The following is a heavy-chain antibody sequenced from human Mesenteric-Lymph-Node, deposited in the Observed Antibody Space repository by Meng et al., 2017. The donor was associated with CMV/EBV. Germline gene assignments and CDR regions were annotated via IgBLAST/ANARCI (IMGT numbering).Heavy chain of an antibody. CDR3: ARVREYCSSGSCHYWFDP. Sequence: SETLSLTCTVPGGPIGSSSYHWGWIRQPPGKGLEWIGEIYHSGGTNYSPSLKSRVTISVDTTKNQFFLKLRSVTAADTAVYYCARVREYCSSGSCHYWFDPWGQGTLVTVSS. J-gene: IGHJ5*02. D-gene: IGHD2-15*01. CDR2: IYHSGGT. V-gene: IGHV4-39*07. CDR1: GGPIGSSSYH.